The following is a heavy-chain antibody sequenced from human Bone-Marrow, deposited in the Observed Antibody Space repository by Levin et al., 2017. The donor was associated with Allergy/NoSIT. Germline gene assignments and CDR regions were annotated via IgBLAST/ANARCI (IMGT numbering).Heavy chain of an antibody. CDR1: GYSFTSYW. J-gene: IGHJ4*02. Sequence: GESLKISCKGSGYSFTSYWIGWVRQMPGKGLEWMGLFYPGDSDSTYSPSFQGQVTISADKSISTAYLQWSVLKASDTAIYYCARSPYNRGWGYYFDYWGQGTLVTVSS. V-gene: IGHV5-51*01. CDR2: FYPGDSDS. CDR3: ARSPYNRGWGYYFDY. D-gene: IGHD6-19*01.